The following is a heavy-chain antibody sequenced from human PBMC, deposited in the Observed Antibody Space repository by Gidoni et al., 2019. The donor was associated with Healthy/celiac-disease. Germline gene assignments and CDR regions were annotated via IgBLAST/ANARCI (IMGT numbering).Heavy chain of an antibody. J-gene: IGHJ6*02. Sequence: EVQLLESGGGLVQPGGSLRRSSAASGLTLSSSAMSWVRQAPGKGLEWVSAISGSGGSTYYADAVKGRFTISRDNSKNTLYLQMNSLRAEDTAVYYCAKSGYYDFWSGYYPYYYGMDVWGQGTTVTVSS. CDR3: AKSGYYDFWSGYYPYYYGMDV. V-gene: IGHV3-23*01. CDR2: ISGSGGST. CDR1: GLTLSSSA. D-gene: IGHD3-3*01.